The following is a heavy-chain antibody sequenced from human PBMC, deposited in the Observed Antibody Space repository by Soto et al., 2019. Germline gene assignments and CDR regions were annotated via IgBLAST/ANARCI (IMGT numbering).Heavy chain of an antibody. CDR2: IYYSGST. CDR1: GGSISSGDYY. D-gene: IGHD3-10*01. V-gene: IGHV4-30-4*01. Sequence: QVQLQESGPGLVKPSQTLSLTCTVSGGSISSGDYYWSWIRQPPGKGLEWIGYIYYSGSTYYNPSLKSRVTISVDTSKNQFSLKLSSVTAADTAVYYGARASGSGSYYNCFDPWGQGTLVTVSS. J-gene: IGHJ5*02. CDR3: ARASGSGSYYNCFDP.